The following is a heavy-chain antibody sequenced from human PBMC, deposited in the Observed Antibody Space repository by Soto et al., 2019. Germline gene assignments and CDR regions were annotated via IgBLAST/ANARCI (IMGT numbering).Heavy chain of an antibody. CDR2: IYYSGKT. V-gene: IGHV4-59*01. CDR1: GGSITTYQ. CDR3: ARGAVSRAFDH. J-gene: IGHJ4*02. Sequence: QVQLQESGPGLEKPSETLSLTSSVSGGSITTYQWSWVGKSQGKGQEGIGYIYYSGKTNYNPSLESRVTLSMDTSNSRFSLMLRSVTAADTAVDYCARGAVSRAFDHWGQGILVPVSS. D-gene: IGHD6-19*01.